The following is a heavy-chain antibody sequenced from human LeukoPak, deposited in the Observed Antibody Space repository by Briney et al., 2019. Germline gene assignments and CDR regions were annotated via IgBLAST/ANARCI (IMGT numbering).Heavy chain of an antibody. CDR2: ISSSSNYI. J-gene: IGHJ4*02. Sequence: PGGSLRLSCAASGFTFSSYSMNWVRQAPGKGLEWVSFISSSSNYIHYADSVKGRFTISRDNAKNSLYLQMNSLRAEDTAVYYCARDLNCGGDCYLYYFDYWGQGTLVTVSS. V-gene: IGHV3-21*01. CDR3: ARDLNCGGDCYLYYFDY. CDR1: GFTFSSYS. D-gene: IGHD2-21*02.